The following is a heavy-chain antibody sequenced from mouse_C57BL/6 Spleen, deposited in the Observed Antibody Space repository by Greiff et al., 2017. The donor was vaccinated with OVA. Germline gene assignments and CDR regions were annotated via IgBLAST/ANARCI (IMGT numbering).Heavy chain of an antibody. CDR2: ISYAGSN. J-gene: IGHJ1*03. Sequence: EVKLLESGPGLVKPSQSLSLTCSVTGYSITSGYYWYWIRPFPGNILEWLGYISYAGSNNYNEYLKNKISLTRDTSTNQFFMKLNSVTTEDTATYYCARDRVYGNYGGYFDVWGTGTTVTVSS. D-gene: IGHD2-1*01. CDR3: ARDRVYGNYGGYFDV. V-gene: IGHV3-6*01. CDR1: GYSITSGYY.